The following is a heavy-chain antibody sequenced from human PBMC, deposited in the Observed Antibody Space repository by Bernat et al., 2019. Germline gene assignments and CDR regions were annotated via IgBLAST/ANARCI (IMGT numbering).Heavy chain of an antibody. D-gene: IGHD3-3*01. CDR3: ARGSITIFGVVMPIDY. CDR2: IYYSGST. CDR1: GGSISSGGYY. J-gene: IGHJ4*02. V-gene: IGHV4-31*03. Sequence: QVQLQESGPGLVNPSQTLSLTCTVSGGSISSGGYYWSWIRQHPGKGLEWIGYIYYSGSTYYNPSLKSRVTISVDTSKNQFSLKLSSVTAADTAVYYCARGSITIFGVVMPIDYWGQGTLVTVSS.